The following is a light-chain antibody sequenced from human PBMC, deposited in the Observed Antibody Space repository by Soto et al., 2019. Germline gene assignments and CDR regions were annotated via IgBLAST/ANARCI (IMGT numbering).Light chain of an antibody. CDR1: QTIDSW. V-gene: IGKV1-5*03. CDR3: QLYPIYLGT. Sequence: DIQVTQCNSTLSASVGDRVTITCGASQTIDSWWAWYQQRPGKPPNLLIYKASTLASGVPSRFSGSGSGTEFTLTINSLQPDDFATYYCQLYPIYLGTFGQ. J-gene: IGKJ1*01. CDR2: KAS.